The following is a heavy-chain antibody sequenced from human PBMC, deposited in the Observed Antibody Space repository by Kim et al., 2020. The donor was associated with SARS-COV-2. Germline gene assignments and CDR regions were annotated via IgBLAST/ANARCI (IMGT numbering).Heavy chain of an antibody. J-gene: IGHJ2*01. V-gene: IGHV3-23*01. CDR1: GFIFSNYD. Sequence: GGSLRLSCAASGFIFSNYDMSWVRQAPGKGLEWVSAINGRGGSPDYTDSVKGRFSISRDNAKNTLYLQMNSLRADDTAIYYCARDPNKSPFDLWGRGTLVTVSS. CDR3: ARDPNKSPFDL. CDR2: INGRGGSP.